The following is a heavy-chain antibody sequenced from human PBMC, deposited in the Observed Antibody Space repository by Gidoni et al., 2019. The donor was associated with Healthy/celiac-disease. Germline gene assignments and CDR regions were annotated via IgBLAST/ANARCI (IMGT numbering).Heavy chain of an antibody. D-gene: IGHD1-1*01. Sequence: QLQLQESGPGLVKPSETLSLTCTVSGGSISSSSYYWGWIRQPPGKGLEWIGSIYYSGSTYYNPSLKSRVTISVDTSKNQFSLKLSSVTAADTAVYYCAKGPATGLDPTYYFDYWGQGTLVTVSS. CDR2: IYYSGST. CDR3: AKGPATGLDPTYYFDY. CDR1: GGSISSSSYY. J-gene: IGHJ4*02. V-gene: IGHV4-39*01.